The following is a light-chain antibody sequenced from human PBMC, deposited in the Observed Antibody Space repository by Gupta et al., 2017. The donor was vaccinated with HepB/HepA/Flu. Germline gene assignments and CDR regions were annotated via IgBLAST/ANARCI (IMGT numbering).Light chain of an antibody. CDR2: KLS. V-gene: IGKV2-30*01. CDR3: RQSKHWHWT. Sequence: DVVTTQSPLSLPVTLGQPASISCRSSQSLVYSDGITYVNWFHQRPWQSPRRLINKLSNRDSGVPDRFSDSESGTDFTLRISRVEAEDVGVYYIRQSKHWHWTFSQGTKVEI. CDR1: QSLVYSDGITY. J-gene: IGKJ1*01.